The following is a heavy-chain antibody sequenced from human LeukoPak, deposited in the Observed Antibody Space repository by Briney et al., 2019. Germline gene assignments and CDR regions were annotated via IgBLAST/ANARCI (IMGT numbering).Heavy chain of an antibody. CDR2: INHSGST. J-gene: IGHJ5*02. V-gene: IGHV4-34*01. D-gene: IGHD2-8*02. CDR3: ARGKVVYATTSGWFDP. CDR1: GGALSGFF. Sequence: SETLSPTCAVYGGALSGFFWSWIPHPPRKGREWIGGINHSGSTNYNPSLKSRVTISVDTSKNQFSLKLSSVTAADTAVYYCARGKVVYATTSGWFDPWGQGTLVTVSS.